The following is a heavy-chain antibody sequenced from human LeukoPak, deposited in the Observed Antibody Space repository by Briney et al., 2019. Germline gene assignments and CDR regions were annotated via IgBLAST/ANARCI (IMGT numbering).Heavy chain of an antibody. CDR1: GFTFSSYG. J-gene: IGHJ6*03. V-gene: IGHV3-33*06. Sequence: GGSLRLSCAASGFTFSSYGMHWVRQAPGKGLEWVAVIWYDGSNKYYADSVKGRFTVSRDNSKITLYLQMNSLRAEDTAVYDCAKDQKVAATHPYYYYMDVWGKGTTVTVSS. CDR3: AKDQKVAATHPYYYYMDV. D-gene: IGHD2-15*01. CDR2: IWYDGSNK.